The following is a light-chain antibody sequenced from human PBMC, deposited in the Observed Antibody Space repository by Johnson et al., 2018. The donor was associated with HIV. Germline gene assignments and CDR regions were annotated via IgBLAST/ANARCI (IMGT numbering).Light chain of an antibody. CDR1: SSNIGNNY. J-gene: IGLJ1*01. Sequence: QSVLTQPPSVSAAPGQKVTISCSGSSSNIGNNYVSWYQQLPGTAPKLLIYDNNKRPSGIPDRFSGSKSGTSATLDITGLQTGDEADYCCGSWDNTLSVYVFGTGTKVTVL. CDR2: DNN. CDR3: GSWDNTLSVYV. V-gene: IGLV1-51*01.